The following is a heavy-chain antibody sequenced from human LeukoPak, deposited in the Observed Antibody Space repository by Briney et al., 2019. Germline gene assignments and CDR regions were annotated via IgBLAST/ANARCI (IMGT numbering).Heavy chain of an antibody. Sequence: GASVKASCKASGFTFTSYFMHWVRQAPGQGLEWMGIITPSGGSTTYAQKFQGRVTMTRDTSTSTVYMELSSLRSEDTAVYYCARDGGPYSQIDYWGQGTLVTVSS. CDR2: ITPSGGST. CDR3: ARDGGPYSQIDY. V-gene: IGHV1-46*01. D-gene: IGHD3-16*01. J-gene: IGHJ4*02. CDR1: GFTFTSYF.